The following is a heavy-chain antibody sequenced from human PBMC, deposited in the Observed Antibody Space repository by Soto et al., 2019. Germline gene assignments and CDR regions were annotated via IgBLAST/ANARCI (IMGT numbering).Heavy chain of an antibody. J-gene: IGHJ5*02. CDR2: ISAYNGNT. V-gene: IGHV1-18*01. CDR1: GYTFTSYG. D-gene: IGHD3-10*01. CDR3: ARDYGFGELFDP. Sequence: QVQLVQSGAEVKKPGASVKVSCKASGYTFTSYGISWVRQAPGQGLEWMGWISAYNGNTNYAQKLKGXVXXXTXXSTSTAYMELRSLRSDDTAVYYCARDYGFGELFDPWGQGTLVTVSS.